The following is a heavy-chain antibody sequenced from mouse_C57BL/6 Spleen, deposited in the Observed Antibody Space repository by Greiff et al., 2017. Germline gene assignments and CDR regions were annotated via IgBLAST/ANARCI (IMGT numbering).Heavy chain of an antibody. J-gene: IGHJ3*01. CDR3: ARDYGSSYGFAY. V-gene: IGHV5-6*01. CDR2: ISSGGSYT. D-gene: IGHD1-1*01. CDR1: GFTFSSYG. Sequence: EVQGVESGGDLVKPGGSLKLSCAASGFTFSSYGMSWVRQTPDKRLEWVATISSGGSYTYYPDTVKGRFTISRDNAKNTLYLQMSSLKSEDTAMYYCARDYGSSYGFAYWGQGTLVTVAA.